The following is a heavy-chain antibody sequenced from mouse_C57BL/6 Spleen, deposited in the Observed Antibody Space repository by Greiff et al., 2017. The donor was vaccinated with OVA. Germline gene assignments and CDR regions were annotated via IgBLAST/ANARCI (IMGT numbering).Heavy chain of an antibody. CDR3: TRGGVTTGTPYAMDY. D-gene: IGHD2-2*01. CDR2: ISSGGDYI. J-gene: IGHJ4*01. CDR1: GFTFSSYA. Sequence: EVQGVESGEGLVKPGGSLKLSCAASGFTFSSYAMSWVRQTPEKRLEWVAYISSGGDYIYYADTVKGRFTISRDNARNTLYLQMSSLKSEDTAMYYCTRGGVTTGTPYAMDYWGQGTSVTVSS. V-gene: IGHV5-9-1*02.